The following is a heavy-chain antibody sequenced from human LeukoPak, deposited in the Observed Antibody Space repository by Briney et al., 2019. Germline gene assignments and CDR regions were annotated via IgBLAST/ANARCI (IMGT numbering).Heavy chain of an antibody. V-gene: IGHV4-38-2*02. Sequence: SETLSLTCTVSGYSIRSGYYWGWIRQPPGKGLEWIGSISHSGSTYYNPSLKSRVTISVDTSKNQFSLKLSSVTAADTAVYYCARVPSRLRTDAFDIWGQGTMVTVSS. D-gene: IGHD5-12*01. CDR3: ARVPSRLRTDAFDI. CDR1: GYSIRSGYY. J-gene: IGHJ3*02. CDR2: ISHSGST.